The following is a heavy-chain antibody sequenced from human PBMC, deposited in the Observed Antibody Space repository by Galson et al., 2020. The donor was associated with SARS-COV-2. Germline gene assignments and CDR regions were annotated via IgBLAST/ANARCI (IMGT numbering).Heavy chain of an antibody. CDR3: ARVLGDFWRGYSGGCYYYCMEV. V-gene: IGHV4-59*01. Sequence: LETLSLTCTVSGGSISSYYWSWIRQPPGKGLEWIGYIYYSGSTNYNPSLKSRVTISVDTSKNQFSLKLSSVTAADTAVYYCARVLGDFWRGYSGGCYYYCMEVWGKGTTATVSS. J-gene: IGHJ6*03. CDR1: GGSISSYY. D-gene: IGHD3-3*01. CDR2: IYYSGST.